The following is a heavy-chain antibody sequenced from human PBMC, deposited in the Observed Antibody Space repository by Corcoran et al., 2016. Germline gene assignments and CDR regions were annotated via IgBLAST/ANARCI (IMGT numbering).Heavy chain of an antibody. J-gene: IGHJ5*02. CDR3: ARHGGSPDWFDP. Sequence: QLQLQESGPGLVKPSETLSLTCTVSGGSIISSSYYWGWIRQPPGKGLEWIGNIYYTGSTYYNPSLKSRVTISVDTSKNQFSLKLSSVTAADTAVYYCARHGGSPDWFDPWGQGTLVTVSS. D-gene: IGHD3-16*01. CDR2: IYYTGST. V-gene: IGHV4-39*01. CDR1: GGSIISSSYY.